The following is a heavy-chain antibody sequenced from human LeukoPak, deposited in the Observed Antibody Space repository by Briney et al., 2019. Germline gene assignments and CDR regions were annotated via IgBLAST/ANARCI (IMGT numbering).Heavy chain of an antibody. CDR2: IIPVLNIT. V-gene: IGHV1-69*04. CDR3: ARDQGLTAPPPYGLDV. CDR1: GGTLSSSA. J-gene: IGHJ6*02. Sequence: SVKVSCKTSGGTLSSSAITWVRQAPGQGLEWMGRIIPVLNITTYAQKFQGSVTITADTSTSTVYMELSSLRSEETAVYYCARDQGLTAPPPYGLDVWGQGTTVIVSS. D-gene: IGHD5-18*01.